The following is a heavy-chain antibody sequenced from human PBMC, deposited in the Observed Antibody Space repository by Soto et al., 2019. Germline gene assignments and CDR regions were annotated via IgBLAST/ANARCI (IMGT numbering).Heavy chain of an antibody. CDR1: GGSISSYY. CDR2: IYYSGST. D-gene: IGHD4-4*01. CDR3: ARERDSNFLNYFDY. Sequence: SETLSLTCTVSGGSISSYYWSWIRQPPGKGLEWIGYIYYSGSTNYNPSLKSRVTISVDTSKNQFSLKLSSVTAADTAVYYCARERDSNFLNYFDYRGQGTLVTVSS. V-gene: IGHV4-59*01. J-gene: IGHJ4*02.